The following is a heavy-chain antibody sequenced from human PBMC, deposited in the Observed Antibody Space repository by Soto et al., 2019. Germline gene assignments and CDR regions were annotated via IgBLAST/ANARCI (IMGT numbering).Heavy chain of an antibody. V-gene: IGHV5-51*01. J-gene: IGHJ6*02. CDR3: AASIFYYGMDV. Sequence: GESLKISCKGSGYTFTNYWIGWVRQMPGKGLEWMGIIYPGDSDTKYNTSFKGQVNISDDKSITTTYLQWSSLKASDTAIYYCAASIFYYGMDVWGQGTTVTVSS. CDR2: IYPGDSDT. CDR1: GYTFTNYW.